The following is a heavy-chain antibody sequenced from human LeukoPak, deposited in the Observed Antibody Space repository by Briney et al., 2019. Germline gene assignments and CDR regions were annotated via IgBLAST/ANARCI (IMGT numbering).Heavy chain of an antibody. Sequence: KPSETLSLTCTVPGGSISSYYWSWIRQPPGKGLEWIGYIYYSGSTNYNPSLKSRVTISVDTSKNQFSLKLSSVTAADTAVYYCARDGTPRGYYYMDVWGKGTTVTVSS. V-gene: IGHV4-59*01. J-gene: IGHJ6*03. D-gene: IGHD1-26*01. CDR3: ARDGTPRGYYYMDV. CDR2: IYYSGST. CDR1: GGSISSYY.